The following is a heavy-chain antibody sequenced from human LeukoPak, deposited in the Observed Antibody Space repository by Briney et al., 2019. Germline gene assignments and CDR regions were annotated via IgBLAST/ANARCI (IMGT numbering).Heavy chain of an antibody. D-gene: IGHD1-26*01. V-gene: IGHV3-11*04. Sequence: PGGSLRLSCAASGFTVSSNYMGWVRQAPGKGLEWVSYISGTGTAIYYADSVKGRFTISRDNAKNSLYLQMNSLRAEDTAVYYCARDVSGNYFLGTLYYFDYWGQGTLVTVSS. CDR2: ISGTGTAI. CDR3: ARDVSGNYFLGTLYYFDY. J-gene: IGHJ4*02. CDR1: GFTVSSNY.